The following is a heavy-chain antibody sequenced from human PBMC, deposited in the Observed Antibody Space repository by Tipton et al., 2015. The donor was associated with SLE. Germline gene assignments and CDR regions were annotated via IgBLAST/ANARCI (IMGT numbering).Heavy chain of an antibody. D-gene: IGHD3-10*01. V-gene: IGHV4-61*08. J-gene: IGHJ4*02. CDR2: IYHSGST. CDR3: ARGLWFGELSGAPLPDY. Sequence: TLSLTCSVSGGSLSSADYYWSWIRQPPGKGLEWIGEIYHSGSTNYNASLKSRVTISVDKSKNQFSLKLSSVTAADTAVYYCARGLWFGELSGAPLPDYWGQGTLVTVSS. CDR1: GGSLSSADYY.